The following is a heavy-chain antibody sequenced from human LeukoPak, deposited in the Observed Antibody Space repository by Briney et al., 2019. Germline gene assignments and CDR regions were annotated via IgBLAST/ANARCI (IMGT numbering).Heavy chain of an antibody. CDR1: GYAFTDYY. CDR2: IKPNSGGT. CDR3: ARGIKRTAAFDI. J-gene: IGHJ3*02. Sequence: ASGKVSFKAFGYAFTDYYIYWSRQAPGPGLGLMGWIKPNSGGTNYAQKFQGRVTLTRDKSISTAYMELSRLKADDTAVYYCARGIKRTAAFDIWGGGTMVTVSS. V-gene: IGHV1-2*02. D-gene: IGHD1-1*01.